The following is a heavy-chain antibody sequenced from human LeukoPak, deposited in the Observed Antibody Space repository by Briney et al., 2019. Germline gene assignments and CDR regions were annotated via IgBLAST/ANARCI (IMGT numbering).Heavy chain of an antibody. CDR1: GFTFSSYE. J-gene: IGHJ4*02. CDR2: ISSSGSTI. Sequence: GGSLRLSCAASGFTFSSYEMNWVRQAPGKGLEWASYISSSGSTIYYADSVKGRFTISRDNSKSTLYLQMDSLRTDDTAMYYCARAPWGVGATPPYWGQGTLVTVSS. V-gene: IGHV3-48*03. CDR3: ARAPWGVGATPPY. D-gene: IGHD1-26*01.